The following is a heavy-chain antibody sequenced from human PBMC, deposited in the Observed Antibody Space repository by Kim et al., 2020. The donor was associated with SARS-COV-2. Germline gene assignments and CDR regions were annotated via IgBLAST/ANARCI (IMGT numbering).Heavy chain of an antibody. V-gene: IGHV3-30*02. Sequence: YYADSVKGRFTISRDNSKNTLYLQMNSLRAEDTAVYYCAKGGAGTSTIDYWGQGTLVTVSS. D-gene: IGHD1-7*01. CDR3: AKGGAGTSTIDY. J-gene: IGHJ4*02.